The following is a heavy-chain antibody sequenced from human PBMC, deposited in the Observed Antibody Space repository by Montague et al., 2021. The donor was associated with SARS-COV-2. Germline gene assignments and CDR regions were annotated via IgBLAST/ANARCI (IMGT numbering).Heavy chain of an antibody. CDR1: GGSFSGYY. CDR2: INHSGST. V-gene: IGHV4-34*01. CDR3: ARGSSILWWWPFDY. D-gene: IGHD2-21*01. Sequence: SETRSLTCAVYGGSFSGYYWSWIRQPPGKGLEWIGEINHSGSTNYNPSLKSRVTISVDTSKNQFSLKLSSVTAADTAVYYCARGSSILWWWPFDYWGQGTLVTVSS. J-gene: IGHJ4*02.